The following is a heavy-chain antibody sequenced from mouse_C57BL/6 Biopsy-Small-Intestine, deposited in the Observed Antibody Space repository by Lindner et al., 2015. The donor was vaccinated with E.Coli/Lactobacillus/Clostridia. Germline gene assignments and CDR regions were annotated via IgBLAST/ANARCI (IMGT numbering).Heavy chain of an antibody. V-gene: IGHV1-69*02. Sequence: SVKVSCKASGGTFSSYAISWVRQAPGQGLEWMGGIIPIFDTANYAQRFQGRVTITADESTSTAYMELSSLRSEDTAVYYCARDTSLGIQLWSDAFDIWGQGTMVTVSS. CDR1: GGTFSSYA. J-gene: IGHJ3*01. CDR3: ARDTSLGIQLWSDAFDI. D-gene: IGHD1-1*02. CDR2: IIPIFDTA.